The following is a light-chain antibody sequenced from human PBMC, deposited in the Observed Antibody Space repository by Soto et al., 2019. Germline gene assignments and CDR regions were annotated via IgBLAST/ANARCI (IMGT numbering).Light chain of an antibody. CDR2: DVF. J-gene: IGLJ2*01. V-gene: IGLV2-14*01. Sequence: QSVLTQPASVSGSPGQSITISCTGTNSDVGDYNYVSWYRQHPGQAPELMIYDVFNRPSGVSNRFSGSKSGNTASLTISGVQVDDEAVYYCSSYTSSSTLVFGGGTKLTVL. CDR1: NSDVGDYNY. CDR3: SSYTSSSTLV.